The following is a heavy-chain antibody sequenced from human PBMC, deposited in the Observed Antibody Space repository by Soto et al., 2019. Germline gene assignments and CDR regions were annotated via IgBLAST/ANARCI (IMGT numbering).Heavy chain of an antibody. J-gene: IGHJ4*02. CDR1: GGSIISSSYY. CDR3: ARRYGASFDY. CDR2: IYYSGST. Sequence: SETLSLTCTVSGGSIISSSYYWVLIRQPPGKGLEWIGSIYYSGSTYYNPSLKSRVTISVDTSKNQFSLKLSSVTAADTAVYYCARRYGASFDYWGQGTLVTVSS. V-gene: IGHV4-39*01. D-gene: IGHD4-17*01.